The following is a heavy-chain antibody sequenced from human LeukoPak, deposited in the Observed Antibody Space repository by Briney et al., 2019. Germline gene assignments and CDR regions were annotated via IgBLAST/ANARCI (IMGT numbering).Heavy chain of an antibody. CDR3: ARVAFPTVVPVY. Sequence: SETLSLTCTVSGGSISSSSYYWGWIRQPPGKGLEWIGSIYYSGSTYYNPSLKSRVTISVDTSKNQFSLKLSSVTAADTAVYYCARVAFPTVVPVYWGQGTLVTVSS. V-gene: IGHV4-39*07. D-gene: IGHD4-23*01. CDR2: IYYSGST. J-gene: IGHJ4*02. CDR1: GGSISSSSYY.